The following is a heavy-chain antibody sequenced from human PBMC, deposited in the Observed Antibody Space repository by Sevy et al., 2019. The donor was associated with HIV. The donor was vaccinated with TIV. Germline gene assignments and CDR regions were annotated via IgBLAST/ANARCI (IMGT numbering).Heavy chain of an antibody. V-gene: IGHV4-59*08. J-gene: IGHJ4*02. CDR3: AGENAWGRGYS. CDR2: IYYNGHI. Sequence: SETLSLTCTLSGGSITSLYWNWIRQPPGKGLEWIANIYYNGHINYNPSLKSRVTLSLDTSKNQFSLRLSSATAADTAMYYCAGENAWGRGYSWGQGTLVTVSS. CDR1: GGSITSLY. D-gene: IGHD1-26*01.